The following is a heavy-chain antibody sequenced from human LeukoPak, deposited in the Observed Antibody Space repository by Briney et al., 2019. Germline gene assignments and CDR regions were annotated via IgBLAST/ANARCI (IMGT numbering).Heavy chain of an antibody. CDR3: AKRQQLRYYGMDV. V-gene: IGHV3-23*01. Sequence: PGGSLRLSCAASGFTFSSYAMSWVRQAPGKGLDGVSAISGSGGSTYYADSVKGRFTISRDNSKNTLYLQMNSLRAEDTAVYYCAKRQQLRYYGMDVWGQGTTVTVSS. CDR2: ISGSGGST. J-gene: IGHJ6*02. D-gene: IGHD6-13*01. CDR1: GFTFSSYA.